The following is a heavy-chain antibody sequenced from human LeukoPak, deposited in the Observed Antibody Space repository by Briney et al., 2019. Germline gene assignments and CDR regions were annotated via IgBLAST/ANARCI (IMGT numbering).Heavy chain of an antibody. CDR1: GYIFTSYS. CDR3: AREEGAPIAAANI. CDR2: ISAYNGDT. V-gene: IGHV1-18*01. Sequence: GASVTLSCKASGYIFTSYSISWVRQAPGQGLEWMGWISAYNGDTNYVQKFQGRVTMTTDTSTSTAYMELKSLRSDDTAVYYCAREEGAPIAAANIWGLGTKVTVSS. D-gene: IGHD6-13*01. J-gene: IGHJ3*02.